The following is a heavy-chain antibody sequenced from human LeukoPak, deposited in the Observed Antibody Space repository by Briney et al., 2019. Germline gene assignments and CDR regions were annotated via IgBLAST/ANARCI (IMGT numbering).Heavy chain of an antibody. Sequence: GGSLRLSCAASGFTFSSYGMHWVRQAPGKGLEWVAFIRYDGSNKYYADSVKGRFTISRDNSKNTLYLQMNSLRAEGTAVYYCAKDLVRSGYDAFDIWGQGTMVTVSS. D-gene: IGHD5-12*01. CDR2: IRYDGSNK. V-gene: IGHV3-30*02. J-gene: IGHJ3*02. CDR1: GFTFSSYG. CDR3: AKDLVRSGYDAFDI.